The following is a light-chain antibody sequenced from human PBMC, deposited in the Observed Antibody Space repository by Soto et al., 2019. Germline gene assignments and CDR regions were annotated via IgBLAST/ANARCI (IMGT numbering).Light chain of an antibody. J-gene: IGKJ3*01. CDR2: GAS. Sequence: IMLTQSPGTLSLSPGERATLSFRASQSVSSSYLAWYQQKPGQAPRLLIYGASSRATGIPDRFSGSGSGTDFTLTISRLEPEDFAVYYCQQYGSSPFTFGPGTKVDIK. V-gene: IGKV3-20*01. CDR1: QSVSSSY. CDR3: QQYGSSPFT.